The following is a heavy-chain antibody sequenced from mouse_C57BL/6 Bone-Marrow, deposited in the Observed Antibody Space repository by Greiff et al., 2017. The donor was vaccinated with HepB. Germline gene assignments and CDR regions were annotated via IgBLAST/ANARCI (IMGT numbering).Heavy chain of an antibody. Sequence: VQGVESGPELVKPGASVKISCKASGYAFSSSWMNWVKQRPGKGLEWIGRIYPGDGDTNYNGKFKGKATLTADKSSSTAYMQLSSLTSEDSAVYFCATYYYGSRRYFDYWGQGTTLTVSS. CDR3: ATYYYGSRRYFDY. D-gene: IGHD1-1*01. J-gene: IGHJ2*01. CDR1: GYAFSSSW. V-gene: IGHV1-82*01. CDR2: IYPGDGDT.